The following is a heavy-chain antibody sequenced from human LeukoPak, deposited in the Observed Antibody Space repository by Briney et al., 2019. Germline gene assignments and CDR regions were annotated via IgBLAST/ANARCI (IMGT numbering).Heavy chain of an antibody. D-gene: IGHD6-13*01. CDR2: IYYSGTT. Sequence: SETLSLTCTVSGGSISSYYWSWIRQPPGKGLEWIGYIYYSGTTNYNPFLKSRVTISVDTSKNQFSLKLSSVTAADTAVYYCARGVYIAAAQYAYWGQGPLVTVSS. CDR1: GGSISSYY. V-gene: IGHV4-59*01. CDR3: ARGVYIAAAQYAY. J-gene: IGHJ4*02.